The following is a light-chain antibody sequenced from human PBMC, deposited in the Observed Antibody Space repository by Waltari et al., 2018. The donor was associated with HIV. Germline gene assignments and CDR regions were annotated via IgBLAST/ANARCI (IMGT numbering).Light chain of an antibody. CDR2: GNT. Sequence: QSALTQPPSVSGAPGQRVTISCTGSSSNIGAGYDVHWYQQLPGTAPKLLIYGNTNRPSGVRDRFSGAKSGTSASRAITGLQTEDEGTDYGQSYDNSLSGHWGFGGGTKLTVL. CDR3: QSYDNSLSGHWG. CDR1: SSNIGAGYD. J-gene: IGLJ3*02. V-gene: IGLV1-40*01.